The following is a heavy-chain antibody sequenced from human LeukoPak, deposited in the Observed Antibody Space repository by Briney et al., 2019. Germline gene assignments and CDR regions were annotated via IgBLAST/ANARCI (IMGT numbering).Heavy chain of an antibody. V-gene: IGHV4-39*07. J-gene: IGHJ4*02. D-gene: IGHD6-19*01. Sequence: SETLSLTCTVSGDSFTSVSDYWAWIRQPPGKGLEWIATGDYSGGTYYNPSLESRVAISADMSKNQISLQLTSVTGADTAVYYCAGERGEEYSSGWYKTNFFYNWGQGVRVTVSS. CDR3: AGERGEEYSSGWYKTNFFYN. CDR1: GDSFTSVSDY. CDR2: GDYSGGT.